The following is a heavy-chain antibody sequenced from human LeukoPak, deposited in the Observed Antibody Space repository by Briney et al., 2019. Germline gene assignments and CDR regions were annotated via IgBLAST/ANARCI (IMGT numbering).Heavy chain of an antibody. CDR3: ARDSWSGLGYYYYYMDV. CDR1: GGSISSSSYY. D-gene: IGHD3-3*01. J-gene: IGHJ6*03. Sequence: PSETLSLTCTVSGGSISSSSYYWGWIRQPPGKGLEWIGSIYYSGSTYYNPSLKSRVTISVDTSKNQFSLKLSSVTAADTAVYYCARDSWSGLGYYYYYMDVWGKGTTVTVSS. CDR2: IYYSGST. V-gene: IGHV4-39*07.